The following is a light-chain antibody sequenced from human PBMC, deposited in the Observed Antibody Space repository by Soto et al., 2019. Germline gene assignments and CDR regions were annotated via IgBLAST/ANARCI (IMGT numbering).Light chain of an antibody. J-gene: IGLJ2*01. CDR1: SSDVGGYNY. V-gene: IGLV2-11*01. CDR2: DVS. Sequence: QSVLTQPRSVSGSPGQSVTISCTGTSSDVGGYNYVSWYQQHPGKAPKLMIYDVSKRPSGVPDRFSGSKSGNRASLTISGLQAEDEADYYCCSYAGSYTVVFGGGTKLTV. CDR3: CSYAGSYTVV.